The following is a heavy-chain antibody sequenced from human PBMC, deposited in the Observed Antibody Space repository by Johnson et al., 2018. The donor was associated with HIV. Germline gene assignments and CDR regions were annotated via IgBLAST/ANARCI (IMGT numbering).Heavy chain of an antibody. CDR1: GFTFSRYW. CDR3: ARDDCTAGICYNAFDI. Sequence: VQLVESGGGLVQPGGSLRLSCAASGFTFSRYWMSWVRQAPGEGLEWVANINQDGSEKNSVDSVKGRFAISRDNAKNSLYLQINSLRAEDTAVYYCARDDCTAGICYNAFDIWGQGTMVTVSS. D-gene: IGHD2-8*02. V-gene: IGHV3-7*04. J-gene: IGHJ3*02. CDR2: INQDGSEK.